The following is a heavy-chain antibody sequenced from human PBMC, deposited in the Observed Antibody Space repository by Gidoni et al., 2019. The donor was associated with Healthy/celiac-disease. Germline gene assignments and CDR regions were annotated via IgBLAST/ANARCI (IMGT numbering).Heavy chain of an antibody. V-gene: IGHV3-30-3*01. Sequence: QVQLVESGGGVVQPGRSLRLSCAASGFTFSSYAMHWVRQAPGKGLEWVAVISYDGSNKYYADSVKGRFTISRDNSKNTLYLQMNSLRAEDTAVYYCAREVVVITRYFDYWGQGTLVTVSS. CDR1: GFTFSSYA. CDR3: AREVVVITRYFDY. J-gene: IGHJ4*02. CDR2: ISYDGSNK. D-gene: IGHD3-22*01.